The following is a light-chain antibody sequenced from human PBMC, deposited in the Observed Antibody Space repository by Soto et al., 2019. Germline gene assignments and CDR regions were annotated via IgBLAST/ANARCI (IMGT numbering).Light chain of an antibody. CDR3: QQYNSCPLT. CDR1: QSISFW. J-gene: IGKJ4*01. V-gene: IGKV1-5*01. CDR2: DAS. Sequence: DIQMTQSPSTLSASVGDRVTITCRASQSISFWLAWYQQKPGSAPNLLIYDASTLGGGVPSGFSGIGSGTKFTPTISTLQLDDFAFYYSQQYNSCPLTFGGGTRVDTK.